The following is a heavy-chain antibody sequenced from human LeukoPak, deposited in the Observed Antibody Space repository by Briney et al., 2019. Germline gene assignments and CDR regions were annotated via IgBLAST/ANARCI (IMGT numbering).Heavy chain of an antibody. D-gene: IGHD5-12*01. CDR2: INWNGGST. CDR1: GFTFSSYA. J-gene: IGHJ4*02. Sequence: GGSLRLSCAASGFTFSSYAMIWVRHATGKGLEWVSGINWNGGSTGYADSVKGRFTISRDNAKNSLYLQMNSLRAEDTALYYCAREGASSGYNFDYWGQGTLVTVSS. V-gene: IGHV3-20*04. CDR3: AREGASSGYNFDY.